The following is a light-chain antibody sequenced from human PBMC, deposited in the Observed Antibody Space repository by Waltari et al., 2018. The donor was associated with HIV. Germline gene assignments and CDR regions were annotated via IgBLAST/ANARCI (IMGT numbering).Light chain of an antibody. CDR3: QSYDSSLSGWVV. CDR2: GTN. J-gene: IGLJ2*01. V-gene: IGLV1-40*01. CDR1: SSNIGAGYD. Sequence: QSVLTQPPSVSGAPGQRVTISCTGSSSNIGAGYDVPRYQQLPGTAPTLLIYGTNNRPSGVPDRFSGSKSGTSASLAITGLQAEDEAEYYCQSYDSSLSGWVVFGGGTKVTVL.